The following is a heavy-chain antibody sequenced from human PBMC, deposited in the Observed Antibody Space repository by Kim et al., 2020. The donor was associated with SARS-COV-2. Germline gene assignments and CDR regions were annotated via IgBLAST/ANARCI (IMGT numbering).Heavy chain of an antibody. CDR1: GFTFSSYG. CDR2: ISYDGSNK. V-gene: IGHV3-33*05. D-gene: IGHD3-10*01. CDR3: ARDRSTMVRGVIITYGMDV. Sequence: GGSLRLSCAASGFTFSSYGMHWVRQAPGKGLEWVAVISYDGSNKYYADSVKGRFTISRDNSKNTLYLQMNSLRAEDTAVYYCARDRSTMVRGVIITYGMDVWGQGTTVTVSS. J-gene: IGHJ6*02.